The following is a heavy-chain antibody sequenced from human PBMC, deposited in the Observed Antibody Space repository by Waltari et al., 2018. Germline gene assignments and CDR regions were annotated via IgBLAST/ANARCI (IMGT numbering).Heavy chain of an antibody. CDR1: GGTFSSYT. V-gene: IGHV1-69*08. Sequence: QVQLVQSGAEVKKPGSSVKVSCKASGGTFSSYTISWVRQAPGQGLEWMGRIIPILGIANDAQKFQGRVTITAEKSTSTAYMELSSLRSEDTAVYYCAREKEEAYYDISYGMDVWGQGTTVTVSS. D-gene: IGHD3-9*01. J-gene: IGHJ6*02. CDR3: AREKEEAYYDISYGMDV. CDR2: IIPILGIA.